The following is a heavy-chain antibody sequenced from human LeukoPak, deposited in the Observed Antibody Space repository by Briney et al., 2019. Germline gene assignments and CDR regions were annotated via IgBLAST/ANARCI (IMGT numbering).Heavy chain of an antibody. D-gene: IGHD6-13*01. Sequence: SVKVSCKASGCTFSSYAISWVRQAPGQGLEWMGGIIPIFGTANYAQKFQGRVTITADESTSTAYRELSSLRSEDTAVYYCARDGGIASHYWGQGTLVTVSS. J-gene: IGHJ4*02. CDR2: IIPIFGTA. CDR3: ARDGGIASHY. CDR1: GCTFSSYA. V-gene: IGHV1-69*13.